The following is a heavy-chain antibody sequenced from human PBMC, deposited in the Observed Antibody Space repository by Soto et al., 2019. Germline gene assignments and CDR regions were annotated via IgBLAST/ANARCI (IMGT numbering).Heavy chain of an antibody. V-gene: IGHV3-23*01. D-gene: IGHD7-27*01. J-gene: IGHJ4*02. Sequence: EVQLLESGGDLVQPGGSLRLSCAASGFTFSIFAMSWVRQSPGKGLEWVSTISGSGGSTYYADAVKGRFTISRDNSMGTLYLHMKSLRVEDTAIYYCAKEVSLGSTVDLGYWGQGALVTVSS. CDR3: AKEVSLGSTVDLGY. CDR2: ISGSGGST. CDR1: GFTFSIFA.